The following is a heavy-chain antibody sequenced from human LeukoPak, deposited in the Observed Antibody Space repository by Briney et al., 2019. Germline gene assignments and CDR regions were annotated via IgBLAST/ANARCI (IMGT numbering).Heavy chain of an antibody. V-gene: IGHV3-30*03. Sequence: GGSLRLSCAASGFTFSSYSMNWVRQAPGKGLEWVAVISYDGSNKYYADSVKGRFTISRDNAKNSLYLQMNSLRAEDTAVYYCARSGTTYYYDSGTRIWGQGTMVTVSS. J-gene: IGHJ3*02. CDR1: GFTFSSYS. CDR3: ARSGTTYYYDSGTRI. CDR2: ISYDGSNK. D-gene: IGHD3-22*01.